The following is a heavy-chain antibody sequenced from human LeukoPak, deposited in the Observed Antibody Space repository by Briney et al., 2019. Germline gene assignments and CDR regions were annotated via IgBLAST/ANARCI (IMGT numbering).Heavy chain of an antibody. V-gene: IGHV3-9*01. Sequence: PGRSLRLSCAASGFTFDDYAMHWVRQAPGKGLEWVSGISWNSGSIGYADSVKGRFTISRDNAKNSLYLQLNSLRAEDTALYYCAKDATGTTVTILDYWGQGTLVTVSS. CDR3: AKDATGTTVTILDY. CDR2: ISWNSGSI. J-gene: IGHJ4*02. CDR1: GFTFDDYA. D-gene: IGHD4-11*01.